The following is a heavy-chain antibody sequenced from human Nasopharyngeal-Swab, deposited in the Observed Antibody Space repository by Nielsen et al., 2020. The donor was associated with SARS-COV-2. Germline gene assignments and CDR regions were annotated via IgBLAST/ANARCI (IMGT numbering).Heavy chain of an antibody. D-gene: IGHD1-26*01. V-gene: IGHV3-33*01. CDR2: IWYDGSNK. Sequence: SLKISCAASGFTFSSYGMHWVRQAPGKGLEWVAVIWYDGSNKYYADSVKGRFTISRDNSKNTLYLQMNSLRAEDTAVYYCARGLAPRYSGSYTPFGYWGQGTLVTVSS. CDR3: ARGLAPRYSGSYTPFGY. J-gene: IGHJ4*02. CDR1: GFTFSSYG.